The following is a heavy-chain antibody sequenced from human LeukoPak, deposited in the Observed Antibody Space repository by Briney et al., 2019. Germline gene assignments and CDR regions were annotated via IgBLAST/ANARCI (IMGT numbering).Heavy chain of an antibody. CDR2: IYSGGGT. CDR1: GLTVSNNY. V-gene: IGHV3-53*01. D-gene: IGHD1-26*01. CDR3: ASGGTSGFDY. J-gene: IGHJ4*02. Sequence: PGGSLRLSCAASGLTVSNNYMSWVRQAPGKGLEWASVIYSGGGTYYADSVKGRFTISRDNSKNTLYLQMNSLRAEDTAVYYCASGGTSGFDYWGQGTLVTVSS.